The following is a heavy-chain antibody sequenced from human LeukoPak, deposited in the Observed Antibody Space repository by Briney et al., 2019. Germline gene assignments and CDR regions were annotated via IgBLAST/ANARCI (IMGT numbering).Heavy chain of an antibody. V-gene: IGHV3-7*01. J-gene: IGHJ6*03. Sequence: GGSLRLSSAASGFTFSNYWMTWVRRPPGKGLLWVATIKEDGSENYSLDSVKGRFTISRDNAKNSLYLQMNSLRAEDTAVYYCARESSGRNRFPNYYYYMDVWGKGTTVTISS. CDR1: GFTFSNYW. CDR3: ARESSGRNRFPNYYYYMDV. CDR2: IKEDGSEN. D-gene: IGHD6-19*01.